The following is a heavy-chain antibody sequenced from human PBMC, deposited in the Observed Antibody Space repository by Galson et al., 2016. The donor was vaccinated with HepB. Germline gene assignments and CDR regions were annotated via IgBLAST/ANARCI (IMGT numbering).Heavy chain of an antibody. J-gene: IGHJ3*02. CDR1: GFTFSSYA. CDR3: AKISLGGYSSGWGGSFDI. CDR2: IRDGDGRT. V-gene: IGHV3-23*01. Sequence: SLRLSCAGSGFTFSSYAMNWVRQAPGKGLEWVSSIRDGDGRTHYADSVKGRFTISRDNSKNKLSLQMNSLRAEDTAIYYCAKISLGGYSSGWGGSFDIWGQGTKVTVSS. D-gene: IGHD6-19*01.